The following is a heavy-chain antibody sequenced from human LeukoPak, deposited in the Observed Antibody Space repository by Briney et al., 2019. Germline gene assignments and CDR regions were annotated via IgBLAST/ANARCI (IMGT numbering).Heavy chain of an antibody. CDR3: ARRAGSGWYDY. V-gene: IGHV4-39*01. J-gene: IGHJ4*02. CDR1: GGSLSSSSYY. D-gene: IGHD6-19*01. CDR2: IYYSTTA. Sequence: SETLSLTCTVSGGSLSSSSYYWDWIRQPPGKGLEWIGSIYYSTTAYYNPSLRSRFTISVDTSKNQFALKLSSVTAADTTLYYCARRAGSGWYDYWGQGTLVTVSS.